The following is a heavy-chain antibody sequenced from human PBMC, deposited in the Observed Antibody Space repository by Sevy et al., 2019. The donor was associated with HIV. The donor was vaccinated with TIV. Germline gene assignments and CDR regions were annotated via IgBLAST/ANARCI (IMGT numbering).Heavy chain of an antibody. Sequence: SEILSLTCNVSGASITSYYWSWIRQPPGKGLEWVGDIGSSGPGNYNASIKSRVTLSVDTTKSHFSLKLRSVTAVDTAVYYCPRSRYYFDSWGQGALVTVSS. J-gene: IGHJ4*02. CDR2: IGSSGPG. CDR3: PRSRYYFDS. D-gene: IGHD3-9*01. CDR1: GASITSYY. V-gene: IGHV4-4*08.